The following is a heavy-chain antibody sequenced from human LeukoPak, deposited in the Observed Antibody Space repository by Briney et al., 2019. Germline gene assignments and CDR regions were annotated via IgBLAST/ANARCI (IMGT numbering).Heavy chain of an antibody. Sequence: SINSAAXXWLRQXPXXXLXGLGRTYYRAKWYNDYAVSVESQITLNPDTSKNQFSLQLNSVTPEDTAVYYCAGGTGVFDYWGQGTLVTVSS. CDR3: AGGTGVFDY. CDR1: SINSAA. CDR2: TYYRAKWYN. V-gene: IGHV6-1*01. D-gene: IGHD7-27*01. J-gene: IGHJ4*02.